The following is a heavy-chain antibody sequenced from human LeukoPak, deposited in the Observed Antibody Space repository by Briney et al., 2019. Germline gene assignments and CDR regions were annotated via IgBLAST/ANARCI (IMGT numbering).Heavy chain of an antibody. Sequence: RGSLSLSSALSGFTFSTYWMHRVRQAPGKGLVWVSRISTDGRTTSYADSVKGRFTISRDNAKNTLYLQMNSLRAEDTAVYYCAREEASSADIDHWGQGTLVTVSS. J-gene: IGHJ4*02. D-gene: IGHD6-6*01. CDR2: ISTDGRTT. CDR1: GFTFSTYW. V-gene: IGHV3-74*01. CDR3: AREEASSADIDH.